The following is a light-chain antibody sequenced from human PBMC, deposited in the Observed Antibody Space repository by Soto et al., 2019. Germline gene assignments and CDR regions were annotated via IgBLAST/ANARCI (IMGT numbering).Light chain of an antibody. Sequence: DIQMTQSPSTVSASVGDRVTITCRANQSFSRWVAWYQQKPGRAPKLLIYDASSLASGVPSRFSGSGFGTEFSLTITGLQPDDFATYYCQHYNDYPWTFGQGTKVQIK. CDR3: QHYNDYPWT. CDR1: QSFSRW. CDR2: DAS. J-gene: IGKJ1*01. V-gene: IGKV1-5*01.